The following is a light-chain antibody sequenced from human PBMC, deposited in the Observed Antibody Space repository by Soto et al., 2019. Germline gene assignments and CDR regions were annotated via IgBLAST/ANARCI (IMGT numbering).Light chain of an antibody. Sequence: QPVLTQPPSASGTPGQTVTISCSGSTSNIGSNAVHWYQHLPGTAPKLLMYSNNQRPSGVRDRFSGFKSDTSASLAISGLQSEDEAEYYCAAWDDSLNGLVFGGGTKLTVL. CDR3: AAWDDSLNGLV. V-gene: IGLV1-44*01. CDR1: TSNIGSNA. J-gene: IGLJ3*02. CDR2: SNN.